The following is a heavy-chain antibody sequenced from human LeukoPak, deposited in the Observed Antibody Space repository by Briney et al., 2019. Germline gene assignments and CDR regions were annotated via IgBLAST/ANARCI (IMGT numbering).Heavy chain of an antibody. CDR3: ARVGAGEEYSSSSGY. D-gene: IGHD6-6*01. V-gene: IGHV3-21*01. Sequence: GGSLRLSCAASGFTFSSYSMNWVRQAPGKGLEWVSSISSSSSYIYYADSVKGRFTISRDNAKNSLYLQMNSLRAEDTAVYYCARVGAGEEYSSSSGYWGQGTLVTVSS. CDR1: GFTFSSYS. CDR2: ISSSSSYI. J-gene: IGHJ4*02.